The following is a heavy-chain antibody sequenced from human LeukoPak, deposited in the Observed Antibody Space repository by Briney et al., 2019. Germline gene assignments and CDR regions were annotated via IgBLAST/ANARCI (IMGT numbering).Heavy chain of an antibody. J-gene: IGHJ3*02. V-gene: IGHV1-69*05. Sequence: ASVKVSCKASGGTFSSYAISWVRQAPGQGLEWMGGIIPIFGTANYAQKLQGRVTMTTDTSTSTAYMELRSLRSDDTAVYYCARVPQYCSGGSCLSMGAFDIWGQGTMVTVSS. CDR1: GGTFSSYA. CDR2: IIPIFGTA. D-gene: IGHD2-15*01. CDR3: ARVPQYCSGGSCLSMGAFDI.